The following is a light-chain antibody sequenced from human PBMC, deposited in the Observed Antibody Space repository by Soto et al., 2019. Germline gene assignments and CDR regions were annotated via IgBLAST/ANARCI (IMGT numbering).Light chain of an antibody. CDR2: DAS. V-gene: IGKV1-5*01. J-gene: IGKJ2*01. CDR1: QSISSW. Sequence: GDRVTITCRASQSISSWLAWYQQKPGKAPKFLIYDASNLESGVPSRFSGSGSETVFTLTISSLQPEDFATYYCQQSYRTPVTFGQGTKLEIK. CDR3: QQSYRTPVT.